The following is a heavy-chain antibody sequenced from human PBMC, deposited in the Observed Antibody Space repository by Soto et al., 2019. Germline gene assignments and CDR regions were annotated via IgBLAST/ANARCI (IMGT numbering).Heavy chain of an antibody. Sequence: SETLSLTCTVSGGSISRGDNYWSWIRQPPGKGLEWIGYIYYSGSTYYNPSLKSRVTISVDTSKNQFTLKLSSVTAAETAVYYCARRSEGGYSSSLSFDYWGQGTLVTVSS. CDR3: ARRSEGGYSSSLSFDY. CDR1: GGSISRGDNY. J-gene: IGHJ4*02. CDR2: IYYSGST. D-gene: IGHD6-6*01. V-gene: IGHV4-30-4*01.